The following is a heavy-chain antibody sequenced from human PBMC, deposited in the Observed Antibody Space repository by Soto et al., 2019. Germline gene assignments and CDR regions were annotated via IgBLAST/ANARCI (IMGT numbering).Heavy chain of an antibody. J-gene: IGHJ4*02. Sequence: QVQLVESGGGVVQPGRSLRLSCAASGFTFSSYGMHWVRQAPGKGLEWVAVISYDGSKKYYADSVKGRFTISRDNSKNTLYLQMNSLRAEDTAVYYCAKAESYYNRSGHYSTGLFDYWGQGTLVTVSS. D-gene: IGHD3-22*01. V-gene: IGHV3-30*18. CDR3: AKAESYYNRSGHYSTGLFDY. CDR2: ISYDGSKK. CDR1: GFTFSSYG.